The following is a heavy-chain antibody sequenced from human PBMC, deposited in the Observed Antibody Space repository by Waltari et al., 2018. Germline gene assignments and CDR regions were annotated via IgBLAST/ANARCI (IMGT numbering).Heavy chain of an antibody. Sequence: QVQLQESGPGLVKPSETLSLTCAVSGGSFSSYWWSWIRQPPGKGLEWIGEINGNSGSTNYNPSLKSRVTISKDASKNQFSLKLSSVTAADTAVYYCARERNYYSGSYYYGYGLDSWGQGVVVTVSS. CDR3: ARERNYYSGSYYYGYGLDS. V-gene: IGHV4-59*12. J-gene: IGHJ6*02. D-gene: IGHD1-26*01. CDR2: INGNSGST. CDR1: GGSFSSYW.